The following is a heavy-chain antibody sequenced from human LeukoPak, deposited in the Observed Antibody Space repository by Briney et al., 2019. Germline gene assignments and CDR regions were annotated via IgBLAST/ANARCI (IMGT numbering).Heavy chain of an antibody. CDR1: GGSISSGGYY. Sequence: SQTLSLTCTVSGGSISSGGYYWSWIRQHPGKGLEWIGYIYYSGSTYYNPSLKSRVTISVDTSKNQFSLKLSFVTAADTAVYYCAREVGSGWPQGENWFDPWGQGTLVTVSS. V-gene: IGHV4-31*03. J-gene: IGHJ5*02. CDR2: IYYSGST. CDR3: AREVGSGWPQGENWFDP. D-gene: IGHD6-19*01.